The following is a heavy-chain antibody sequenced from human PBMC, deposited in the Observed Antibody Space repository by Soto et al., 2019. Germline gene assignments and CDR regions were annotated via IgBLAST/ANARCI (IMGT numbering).Heavy chain of an antibody. J-gene: IGHJ5*02. CDR3: AREIVGATNWFDP. CDR1: GYTFTGYY. V-gene: IGHV1-2*04. CDR2: INPNSGGT. Sequence: QVQLVQSGAEVKKPGASVKVSCKASGYTFTGYYMHWVRQAPGQGLEWMGWINPNSGGTNYAQKFQGWVTMTRDTSISTAYMELSRLRSDYTAVYYCAREIVGATNWFDPWGQGTLVTVSS. D-gene: IGHD1-26*01.